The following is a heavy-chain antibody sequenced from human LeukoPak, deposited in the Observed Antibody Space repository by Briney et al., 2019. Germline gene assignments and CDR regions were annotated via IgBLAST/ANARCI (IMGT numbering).Heavy chain of an antibody. D-gene: IGHD5-18*01. V-gene: IGHV4-34*01. CDR1: GGSFSGYY. CDR2: INHSGST. J-gene: IGHJ4*02. Sequence: SETLSLTCAVYGGSFSGYYWSWIRQPPGKGLEWIGEINHSGSTNYNPSLKSRVTISVDTSKNQFSLKLSSVTAADTAVYYCARGGDTAMVAFDYWGQGTLVTVSS. CDR3: ARGGDTAMVAFDY.